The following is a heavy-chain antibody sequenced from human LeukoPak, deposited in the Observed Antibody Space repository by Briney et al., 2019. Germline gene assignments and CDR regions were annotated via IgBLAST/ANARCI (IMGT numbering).Heavy chain of an antibody. D-gene: IGHD7-27*01. Sequence: GRSLRLSCAASGFTFSSYAMHWVRQAPGKGLEWVAVISYDGSNKYYADSVKGRFTISRDNSKNTLYLQMNSLRAEDTAVYYCARDPQLGIAFDYWGQGTLVTVSS. CDR2: ISYDGSNK. CDR3: ARDPQLGIAFDY. CDR1: GFTFSSYA. J-gene: IGHJ4*02. V-gene: IGHV3-30-3*01.